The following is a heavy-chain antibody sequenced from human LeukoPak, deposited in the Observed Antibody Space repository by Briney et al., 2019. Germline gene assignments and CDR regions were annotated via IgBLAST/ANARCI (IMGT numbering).Heavy chain of an antibody. CDR1: GGSISSYY. D-gene: IGHD3-10*01. Sequence: ASETLSLTCTGSGGSISSYYWSWIRQPPGKGLEWIGYIYYSGSTNYNPSLKSRVTIAVDTSKNQFSLKLSSVTAAATAVYYCARHPPGRWFGESPFDYWGQGTLVTVSS. J-gene: IGHJ4*02. V-gene: IGHV4-59*08. CDR2: IYYSGST. CDR3: ARHPPGRWFGESPFDY.